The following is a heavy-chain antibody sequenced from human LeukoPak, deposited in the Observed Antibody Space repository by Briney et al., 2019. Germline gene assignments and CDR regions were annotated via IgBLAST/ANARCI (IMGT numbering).Heavy chain of an antibody. CDR1: GFTFSSYS. CDR2: ISSSSSYI. J-gene: IGHJ4*02. V-gene: IGHV3-21*01. Sequence: PGGSLRLSCAASGFTFSSYSMNWVRQAPGKGLEWVSYISSSSSYIYYADSVKGRFTISRDNAKNSLYLQMNSLRAEDTAVYYCARDLSSYYFDYWGQGTLVTVSS. D-gene: IGHD6-6*01. CDR3: ARDLSSYYFDY.